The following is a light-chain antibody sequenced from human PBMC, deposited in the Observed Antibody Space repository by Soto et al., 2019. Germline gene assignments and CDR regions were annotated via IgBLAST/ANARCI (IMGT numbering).Light chain of an antibody. V-gene: IGKV3D-20*01. CDR2: DAS. J-gene: IGKJ2*01. Sequence: EIVLTQSPATLSLSPGERATHSCGASQSVSSGYLAWYQQKPGLAPRLLIYDASSRATGIPDRFSGSGSGTDFTLTISRLEPEDFAVYYCQQYGSSPQTFGQGTKLEIK. CDR1: QSVSSGY. CDR3: QQYGSSPQT.